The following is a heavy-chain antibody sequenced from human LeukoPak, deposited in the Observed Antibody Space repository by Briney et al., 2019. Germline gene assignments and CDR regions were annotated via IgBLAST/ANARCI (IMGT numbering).Heavy chain of an antibody. CDR2: TNSDGSST. CDR1: GFTFSSYW. CDR3: ARDTYDYVWGSYRLFDY. V-gene: IGHV3-74*01. Sequence: GGSLRLSCAASGFTFSSYWMHWVRQAPGKELVWVSRTNSDGSSTSYADSVKGRFTISRDKANNTLYLQMNSLRAEDPAVYYCARDTYDYVWGSYRLFDYWGQGTLVTVSP. J-gene: IGHJ4*02. D-gene: IGHD3-16*02.